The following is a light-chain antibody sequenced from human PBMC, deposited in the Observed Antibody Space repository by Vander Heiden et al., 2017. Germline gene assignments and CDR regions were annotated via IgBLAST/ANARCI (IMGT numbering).Light chain of an antibody. CDR1: QAVDTRY. Sequence: ETVLTQSPGTLSLSPGDRATLSCRASQAVDTRYFAWYQQKVGQPPRLLISGTSTRAAGIPDRFSGGGSGTDFTLTISRLEVEDFAIYFCQQYGSAPRTFGQGTKVEVK. CDR2: GTS. CDR3: QQYGSAPRT. V-gene: IGKV3-20*01. J-gene: IGKJ1*01.